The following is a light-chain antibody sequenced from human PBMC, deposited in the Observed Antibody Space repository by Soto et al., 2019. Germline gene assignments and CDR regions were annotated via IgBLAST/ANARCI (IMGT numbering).Light chain of an antibody. CDR2: GVS. J-gene: IGKJ1*01. CDR1: QTVSNY. CDR3: QQTYRLWS. Sequence: DIQMTQSPSALSASVGDRVTITCRANQTVSNYVNWYQQRPGQVPSLLISGVSNLQGGVPSRFSGSGSGTDFTLTISSLQPEDFATYYCQQTYRLWSSGQGTKVEVK. V-gene: IGKV1-39*01.